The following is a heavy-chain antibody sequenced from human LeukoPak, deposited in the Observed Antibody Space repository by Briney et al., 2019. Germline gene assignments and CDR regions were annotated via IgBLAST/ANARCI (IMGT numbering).Heavy chain of an antibody. CDR2: ISGSGGST. CDR3: AKGGLCGGDRYPTYYYYYMDV. CDR1: GFTFSSYA. V-gene: IGHV3-23*01. D-gene: IGHD2-21*01. J-gene: IGHJ6*03. Sequence: GGSLRLSCAASGFTFSSYAMSWVRQAPGKGLEWVSAISGSGGSTYYADSVKGRFTISRDNSKNTLYLQMNSLRAEDTAVYYCAKGGLCGGDRYPTYYYYYMDVWGKGTTVTVSS.